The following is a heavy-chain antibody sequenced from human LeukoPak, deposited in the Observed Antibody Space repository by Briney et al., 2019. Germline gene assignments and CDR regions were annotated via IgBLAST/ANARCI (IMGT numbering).Heavy chain of an antibody. CDR1: GVSISSGDYY. V-gene: IGHV4-30-4*01. CDR3: ARPYYYDSRIDP. CDR2: IYSSGST. J-gene: IGHJ5*02. D-gene: IGHD3-22*01. Sequence: PSETLSLTCTVSGVSISSGDYYWSWIRQPPGRGLEWIGYIYSSGSTYYNPSLKSRATVSLDTSKNQLSLKLSSVTAADTAVYYCARPYYYDSRIDPWGQGTLVTVSS.